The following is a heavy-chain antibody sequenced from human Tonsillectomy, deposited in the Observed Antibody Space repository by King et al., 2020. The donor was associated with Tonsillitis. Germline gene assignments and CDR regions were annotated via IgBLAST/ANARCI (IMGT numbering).Heavy chain of an antibody. Sequence: QLQESGPGLVKPSETLSLTCTVSGGSISSYYLSWIRQPPGKGLEWIAYMYYIETTNYNPSLKSRVTMSVDTSKNQFSLNLTSVTAADTAVYLCASHGNGDKGRYSFDHWSQGTLVTVSS. CDR2: MYYIETT. CDR3: ASHGNGDKGRYSFDH. D-gene: IGHD3-10*01. CDR1: GGSISSYY. J-gene: IGHJ4*02. V-gene: IGHV4-59*08.